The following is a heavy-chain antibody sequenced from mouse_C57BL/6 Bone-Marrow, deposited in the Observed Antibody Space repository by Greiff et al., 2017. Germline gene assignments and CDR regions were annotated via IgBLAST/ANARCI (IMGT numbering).Heavy chain of an antibody. CDR3: ARSGYGYDDY. J-gene: IGHJ2*01. D-gene: IGHD2-2*01. V-gene: IGHV1-64*01. CDR2: IHPNSGST. CDR1: GYTFTSYW. Sequence: QVQLQQPGAELVKPGASVTLSCKASGYTFTSYWMHWVKQRPGQGLEWIGMIHPNSGSTNYNEKFKSKATLTVDKSSSTAYMQLSSLTSEDSAVYYCARSGYGYDDYWGQGTTLTVSS.